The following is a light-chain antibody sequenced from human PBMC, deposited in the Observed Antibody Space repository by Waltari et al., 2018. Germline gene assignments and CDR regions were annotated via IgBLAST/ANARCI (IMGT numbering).Light chain of an antibody. Sequence: QSLLTQPPSASGTSGQTITIPCSGSSFNFGGYALSWYLQLPGTAPNLLIPSYTKRAPGFPYRFSSSKSGTSASLGFSGLQSADEGDYYCSVWDDSLNGQVLFGGGTKLTVV. CDR2: SYT. J-gene: IGLJ2*01. CDR1: SFNFGGYA. CDR3: SVWDDSLNGQVL. V-gene: IGLV1-44*01.